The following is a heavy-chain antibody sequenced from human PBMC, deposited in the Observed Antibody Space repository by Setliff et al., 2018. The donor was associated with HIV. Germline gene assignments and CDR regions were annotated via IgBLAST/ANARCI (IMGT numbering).Heavy chain of an antibody. Sequence: ASVKVSCKASGGSFSSYAITWVRQAPGQRLEWMGGIIPIFGTANYAQKFQGRVTITADESTSTAYMELSSLTSEDTAVYYCARVKRTSAYDYWGQGTLVTVSS. CDR2: IIPIFGTA. CDR3: ARVKRTSAYDY. CDR1: GGSFSSYA. J-gene: IGHJ4*02. D-gene: IGHD2-2*01. V-gene: IGHV1-69*13.